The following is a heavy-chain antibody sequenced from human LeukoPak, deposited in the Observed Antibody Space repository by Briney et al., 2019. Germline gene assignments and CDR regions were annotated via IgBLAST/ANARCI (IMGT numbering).Heavy chain of an antibody. V-gene: IGHV3-48*04. CDR3: ARDLHSSRGDAFDY. J-gene: IGHJ4*02. D-gene: IGHD6-13*01. CDR1: GFSFSTYN. CDR2: ITSTSSTT. Sequence: GGSLRLSCAASGFSFSTYNMNWVRQAPGKGLEWVSYITSTSSTTYYADSVKGRFTISRDNAKNSLYLQMNSLRAEDAAVYYCARDLHSSRGDAFDYWGQGTLVTVSS.